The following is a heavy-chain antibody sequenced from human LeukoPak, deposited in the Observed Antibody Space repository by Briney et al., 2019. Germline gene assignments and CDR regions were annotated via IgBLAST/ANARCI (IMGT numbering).Heavy chain of an antibody. J-gene: IGHJ6*02. CDR2: INPNSGGT. CDR3: ARTIAAADLYYYYGMDV. V-gene: IGHV1-2*02. D-gene: IGHD6-13*01. Sequence: ASVKVSCKASGYTFTGYYMHWVRQAPGQGLEWMGRINPNSGGTNYAQKFQGRVTMTRDTSISTAYMELSRLRSDDTAVYYCARTIAAADLYYYYGMDVWGQGTTVTVSS. CDR1: GYTFTGYY.